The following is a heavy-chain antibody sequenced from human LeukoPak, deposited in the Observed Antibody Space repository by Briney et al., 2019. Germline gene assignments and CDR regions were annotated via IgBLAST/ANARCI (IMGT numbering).Heavy chain of an antibody. V-gene: IGHV4-34*01. CDR1: GGSFSGYY. CDR2: INHSGST. J-gene: IGHJ3*02. Sequence: SETLSLTCAVSGGSFSGYYWSWIRQPPGKGLEWIGEINHSGSTNYNPSLKSRVTISVDTSKNQFSLKLSSVTAADTAVYYCARTTKRRYNWNDRYAFDIWGQGTMVTVSS. CDR3: ARTTKRRYNWNDRYAFDI. D-gene: IGHD1-1*01.